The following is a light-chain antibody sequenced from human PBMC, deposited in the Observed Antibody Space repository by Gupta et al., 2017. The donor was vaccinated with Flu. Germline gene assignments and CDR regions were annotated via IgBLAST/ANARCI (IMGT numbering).Light chain of an antibody. CDR3: DGWDGSGEQRVWV. Sequence: TARITCERNNVGSKTGNWYQQKRGQATVLYLYDDYLRPAGIPERYAGYNSGNTATLNISRVEAGDEADDHCDGWDGSGEQRVWVFGGGTKLTVL. V-gene: IGLV3-21*02. CDR1: NVGSKT. J-gene: IGLJ3*02. CDR2: DDY.